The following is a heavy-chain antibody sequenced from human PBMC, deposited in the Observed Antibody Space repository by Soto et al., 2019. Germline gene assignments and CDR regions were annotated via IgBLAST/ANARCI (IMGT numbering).Heavy chain of an antibody. V-gene: IGHV3-30*18. CDR2: MSYDGSKI. J-gene: IGHJ4*02. CDR3: AKQGAHNQFDY. D-gene: IGHD1-26*01. Sequence: GGSLRLSCAGSGFTFGNYGMHWVRQAPGKGLEWLAGMSYDGSKIYYADSVKGRFTISRDNSRNTLYLQMNSLTTEDTTVYYCAKQGAHNQFDYWGQGTLVTVSS. CDR1: GFTFGNYG.